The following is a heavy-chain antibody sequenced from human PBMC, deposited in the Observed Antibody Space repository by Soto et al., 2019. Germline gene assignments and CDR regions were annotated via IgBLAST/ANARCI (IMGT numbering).Heavy chain of an antibody. V-gene: IGHV4-34*01. J-gene: IGHJ4*02. D-gene: IGHD2-2*01. CDR2: INHSGST. CDR3: ARGQRYCSSTSCYFRVYYFDY. CDR1: GGSFSGYY. Sequence: QVQLQQWGAGLLKPSETLSLTCAVYGGSFSGYYWSWIRQPPGKGLEWIGEINHSGSTNYNPSLNSRVTISVDTSKNQFSLKLSSVTAADTAVYYCARGQRYCSSTSCYFRVYYFDYWGQGTLVTVSS.